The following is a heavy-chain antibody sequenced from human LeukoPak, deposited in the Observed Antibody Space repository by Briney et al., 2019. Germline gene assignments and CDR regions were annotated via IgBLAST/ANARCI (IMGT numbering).Heavy chain of an antibody. CDR1: GGSISSSNYY. J-gene: IGHJ4*02. D-gene: IGHD2-15*01. CDR2: IYYSGST. CDR3: ARDCYFDSCF. V-gene: IGHV4-39*07. Sequence: SQTLSLTCTVSGGSISSSNYYWGWIRQPPGRGLEWIGSIYYSGSTYYNPSLKSRVTISVDTSKNQFSLKLSSVTAADTAVYYCARDCYFDSCFWGQGTLVTVSS.